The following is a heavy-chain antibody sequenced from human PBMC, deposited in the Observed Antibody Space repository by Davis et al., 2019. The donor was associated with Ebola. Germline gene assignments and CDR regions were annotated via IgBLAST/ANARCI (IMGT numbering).Heavy chain of an antibody. D-gene: IGHD5-18*01. CDR3: ASEGGYSYGGDDYYYGMDV. V-gene: IGHV3-11*04. CDR1: GFTFSDYF. Sequence: GESLKISCAASGFTFSDYFMSWIRQAPGKGLQWISYISSSGSTIYYADSVKGRFTISRDNSKNTVYLQMNSLRAEDTAVYYCASEGGYSYGGDDYYYGMDVWGKGTTVIVSS. J-gene: IGHJ6*04. CDR2: ISSSGSTI.